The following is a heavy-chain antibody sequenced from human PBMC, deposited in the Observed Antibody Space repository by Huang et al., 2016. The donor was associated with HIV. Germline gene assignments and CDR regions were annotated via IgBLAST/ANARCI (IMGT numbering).Heavy chain of an antibody. CDR3: ARARGFLYDSTGYYSRYYFDS. J-gene: IGHJ4*02. V-gene: IGHV1-8*03. CDR1: GFNFNNYD. Sequence: QVQLVQSGAEVKKPGASVKVSCKASGFNFNNYDFNWVRQASGQGLEWMGWMNPKGGNTGYAQKCQGRVTSTRNTSITTAYMELRSLRSEDTAVYYCARARGFLYDSTGYYSRYYFDSWGQGTLVTISS. D-gene: IGHD3-22*01. CDR2: MNPKGGNT.